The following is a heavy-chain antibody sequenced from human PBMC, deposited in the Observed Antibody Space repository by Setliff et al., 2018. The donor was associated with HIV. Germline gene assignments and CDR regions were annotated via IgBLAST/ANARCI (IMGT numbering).Heavy chain of an antibody. V-gene: IGHV4-39*07. CDR2: VSYSEAT. CDR1: GGSSIANTFA. Sequence: SETLSLTCSVSGGSSIANTFASTWIRQSPGKGLEYIGDVSYSEATMYTNYNPSLESRVTVSEDTSRHQFSLKLTSVTADDTGIYYCARGPPFAYWGQGLLVTVSS. CDR3: ARGPPFAY. J-gene: IGHJ4*02.